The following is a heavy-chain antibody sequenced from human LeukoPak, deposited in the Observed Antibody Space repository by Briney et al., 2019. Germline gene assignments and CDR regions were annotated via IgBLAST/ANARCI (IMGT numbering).Heavy chain of an antibody. J-gene: IGHJ4*02. D-gene: IGHD4-17*01. CDR1: GYTFTGYY. Sequence: ASVKVSCKASGYTFTGYYMHWVRQAPGQGLEWIGRINPNSGGTNYAQKFQGRVTMTRDTSISTAYMELSRLRSDDTAVYYCARLRATTVTTEAFDYWGQGTLVTVSS. CDR2: INPNSGGT. CDR3: ARLRATTVTTEAFDY. V-gene: IGHV1-2*06.